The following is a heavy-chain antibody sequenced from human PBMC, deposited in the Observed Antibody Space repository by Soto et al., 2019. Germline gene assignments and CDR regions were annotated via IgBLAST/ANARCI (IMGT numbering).Heavy chain of an antibody. CDR2: IYSGGST. D-gene: IGHD3-10*01. CDR3: AKGSYGSGRDDAFDI. V-gene: IGHV3-53*01. CDR1: GFTVSSNY. Sequence: GGSLRLSCAASGFTVSSNYMSWVRQAPGKGLEWVSVIYSGGSTYYADSVKGRFTISRDNSKNTLYLQMNSLRAEDTAVYYCAKGSYGSGRDDAFDIWGQGTMVTVSS. J-gene: IGHJ3*02.